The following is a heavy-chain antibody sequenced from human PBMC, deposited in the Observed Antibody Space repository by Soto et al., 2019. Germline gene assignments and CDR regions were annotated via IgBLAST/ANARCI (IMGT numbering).Heavy chain of an antibody. D-gene: IGHD4-17*01. CDR2: IYYSGST. Sequence: QVQLQESGPGLVKPSQTLSLTCTVSGGSISSGGYYWSWIRQHPGKGLEWIGYIYYSGSTYSNPSLKSRVTVAVDTSNNQFSLKLSSVTAADTAVYYCARVLGTVTRSGRYYYYGMDVWGQGTTVTVSS. J-gene: IGHJ6*02. CDR3: ARVLGTVTRSGRYYYYGMDV. CDR1: GGSISSGGYY. V-gene: IGHV4-31*03.